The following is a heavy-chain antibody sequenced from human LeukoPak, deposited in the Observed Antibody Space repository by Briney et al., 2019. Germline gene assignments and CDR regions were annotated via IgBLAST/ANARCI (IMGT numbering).Heavy chain of an antibody. CDR2: FCGSGGGS. D-gene: IGHD6-6*01. J-gene: IGHJ4*02. CDR3: AKAPTHFSSSSSPFDY. CDR1: GFTFSSYT. V-gene: IGHV3-23*01. Sequence: GGSLRHSCAASGFTFSSYTMNWLRPAPGKGVEWVSRFCGSGGGSYYADSVKGRFTISRDNSKNTLCLQMKSLRAEDTAIYYCAKAPTHFSSSSSPFDYWGEGALVTVSS.